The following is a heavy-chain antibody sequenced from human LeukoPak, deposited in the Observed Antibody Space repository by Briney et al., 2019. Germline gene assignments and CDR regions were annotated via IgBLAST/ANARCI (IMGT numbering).Heavy chain of an antibody. V-gene: IGHV3-30-3*01. CDR3: VRDLSMKYTFDY. D-gene: IGHD6-6*01. CDR2: ISYDAIYK. Sequence: GGPLRLSCAASGFTFRSYAMHWVRQAPGKGLEWMAFISYDAIYKYYADFVKGRFTISRDNSKNTLYLQMNSLRAEDTAVYYCVRDLSMKYTFDYWGQGTLVAVSS. CDR1: GFTFRSYA. J-gene: IGHJ4*02.